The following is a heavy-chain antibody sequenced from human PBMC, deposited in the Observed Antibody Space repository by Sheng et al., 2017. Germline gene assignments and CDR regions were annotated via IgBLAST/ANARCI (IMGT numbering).Heavy chain of an antibody. CDR1: GGSFSGYY. Sequence: QVQLQQWGAGLLKPSETLSLTCAVYGGSFSGYYRSWIRQPPGKGLEWIGEINHGGSTNYNPSLKSRVTISVDTSKNQFSLKLSSVTAADTAVYYCARNDRSTRGLSYWGQGTLVTVSS. CDR2: INHGGST. J-gene: IGHJ4*02. V-gene: IGHV4-34*01. CDR3: ARNDRSTRGLSY. D-gene: IGHD1-1*01.